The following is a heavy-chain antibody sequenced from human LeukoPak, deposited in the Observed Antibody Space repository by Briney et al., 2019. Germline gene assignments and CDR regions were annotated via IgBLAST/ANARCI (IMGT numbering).Heavy chain of an antibody. CDR3: ARDSLGYDFWSGYHNQYYFDY. V-gene: IGHV3-11*04. J-gene: IGHJ4*02. CDR2: ISSSGSTI. D-gene: IGHD3-3*01. Sequence: PGGSLRLSCAASGFTFSDYYMSWIRQAPGKGLEWVSYISSSGSTIYYADSVKGRFTISRDNAKNSLYPQMNSLRAEDTAVYYCARDSLGYDFWSGYHNQYYFDYWGQGTLVTVSS. CDR1: GFTFSDYY.